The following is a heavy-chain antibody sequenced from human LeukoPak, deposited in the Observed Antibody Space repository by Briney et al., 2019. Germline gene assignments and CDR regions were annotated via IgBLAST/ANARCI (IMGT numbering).Heavy chain of an antibody. J-gene: IGHJ4*01. D-gene: IGHD6-19*01. CDR2: IYSGGST. CDR1: GFTVSSNY. Sequence: PGGSLRLSCAASGFTVSSNYMSWVRQAPGKGLEWVSVIYSGGSTYYADSVKGRFTISRDNSKNTLYLQMNSLRAEDTAVYYCAASWEAGADPRGGFYFDYGAQEP. V-gene: IGHV3-66*01. CDR3: AASWEAGADPRGGFYFDY.